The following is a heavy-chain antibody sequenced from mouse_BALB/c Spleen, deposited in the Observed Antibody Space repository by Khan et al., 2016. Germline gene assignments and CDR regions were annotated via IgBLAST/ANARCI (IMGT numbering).Heavy chain of an antibody. CDR3: VSNYF. J-gene: IGHJ2*01. CDR1: GFSITSSD. V-gene: IGHV2-9-2*01. Sequence: QVQLQQSGPGLVEPSQSLSITCTVSGFSITSSDINWMRQPPGKGLEWLGVIWTCGGTNDKSACMSRLRISKANSTSQVFLKMNCLQAYDTAIYYCVSNYF. CDR2: IWTCGGT.